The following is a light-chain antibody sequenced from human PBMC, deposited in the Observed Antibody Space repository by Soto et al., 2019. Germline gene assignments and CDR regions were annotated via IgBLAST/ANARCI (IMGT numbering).Light chain of an antibody. CDR2: GAS. CDR3: QQYGRPPRA. J-gene: IGKJ1*01. Sequence: EIVLTQSPGTLSLSPGERATLSCRASQSVSSSFLGWYQQRPGQAPRLLIYGASSRATGIPDRFRGSGSGTDFTLTISRLEPEDFAVYYCQQYGRPPRAFGQGTKVEIK. CDR1: QSVSSSF. V-gene: IGKV3-20*01.